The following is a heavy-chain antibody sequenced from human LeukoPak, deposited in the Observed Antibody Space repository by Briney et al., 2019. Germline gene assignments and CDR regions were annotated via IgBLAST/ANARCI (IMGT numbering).Heavy chain of an antibody. J-gene: IGHJ4*02. CDR3: AKDSVYNYGSETYYFDY. CDR2: ISGSGGST. D-gene: IGHD3-10*01. V-gene: IGHV3-23*01. Sequence: GGSLRLSCAASGFTSSSYWMTWVRQAPGKGLEWVSVISGSGGSTYYADSVKGRFTISRDNSKNTLYLQVNSLRAEDTAVYFCAKDSVYNYGSETYYFDYWGQGTLVTVSS. CDR1: GFTSSSYW.